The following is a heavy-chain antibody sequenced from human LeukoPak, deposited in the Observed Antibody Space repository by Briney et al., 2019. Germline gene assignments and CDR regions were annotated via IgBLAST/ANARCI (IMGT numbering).Heavy chain of an antibody. CDR2: IKQDGSEK. D-gene: IGHD3-16*01. J-gene: IGHJ3*02. CDR1: GFTFSSCW. CDR3: ARERTRPGDDAFDI. V-gene: IGHV3-7*01. Sequence: GGSLRLSCAASGFTFSSCWMSWVRQAPGKGLEWVANIKQDGSEKYYVDSVKGRFTISRDNAKNSLYLQMNSLRAEDTAVYYCARERTRPGDDAFDIWGQGTMVTVSS.